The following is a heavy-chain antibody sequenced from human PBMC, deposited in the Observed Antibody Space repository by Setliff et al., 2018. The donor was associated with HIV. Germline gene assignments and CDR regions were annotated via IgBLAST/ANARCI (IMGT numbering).Heavy chain of an antibody. V-gene: IGHV4-4*07. D-gene: IGHD3-9*01. CDR3: ARDVLKSNYLGYYYYLDV. Sequence: SETLSLTCSVSGDSTSNSYWSWIRQPAGKGLEWIGRLHASGNTNHNPSLKSRVTMSIDTSKNQLSLRLTSVTAADTAVYYCARDVLKSNYLGYYYYLDVWGKGTTVTVS. CDR2: LHASGNT. J-gene: IGHJ6*03. CDR1: GDSTSNSY.